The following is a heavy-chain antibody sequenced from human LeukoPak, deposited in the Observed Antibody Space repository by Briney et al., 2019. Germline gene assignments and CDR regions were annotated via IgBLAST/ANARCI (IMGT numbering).Heavy chain of an antibody. CDR1: GFTFSSYG. V-gene: IGHV3-33*01. CDR2: SWYDGSNK. D-gene: IGHD5-24*01. J-gene: IGHJ3*02. CDR3: ARDAHIPLRRDGYNTVGGWVDI. Sequence: PGRSLRLSCSASGFTFSSYGMHWVRQAPGKGLEWVAVSWYDGSNKYYADSVKGRFTISRDNSKNTLYLQMNSLRAEDTAVYYCARDAHIPLRRDGYNTVGGWVDIWGQGPMVTVSS.